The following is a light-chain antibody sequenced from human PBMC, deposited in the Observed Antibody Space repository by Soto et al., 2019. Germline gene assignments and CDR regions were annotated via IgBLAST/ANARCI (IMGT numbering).Light chain of an antibody. Sequence: QSVLTQQPSVSGAPGQRVTISCTASSSNVGTFSDIHWYQQLPGTAPRLVMYDNKKRPSGVPDRFSGSKSGTSASLTITGLQAEDEADYYCQSYDSALSASVFGGGTKLTVL. V-gene: IGLV1-40*01. CDR3: QSYDSALSASV. CDR2: DNK. CDR1: SSNVGTFSD. J-gene: IGLJ3*02.